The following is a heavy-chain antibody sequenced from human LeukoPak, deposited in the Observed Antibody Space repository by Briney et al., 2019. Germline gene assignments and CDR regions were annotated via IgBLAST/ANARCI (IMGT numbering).Heavy chain of an antibody. Sequence: PGGSLRLSCAASGFTFDDYAMHWVRQAPGKGLEWVSLISGDGGSTYYADSVKGRFTISRDNSKNSLYLQMNSLRAEDTAVYYCARDSSYYQSGKYYYYGMDVWGQGTTVTVSS. CDR3: ARDSSYYQSGKYYYYGMDV. V-gene: IGHV3-43*02. D-gene: IGHD3-22*01. CDR2: ISGDGGST. CDR1: GFTFDDYA. J-gene: IGHJ6*02.